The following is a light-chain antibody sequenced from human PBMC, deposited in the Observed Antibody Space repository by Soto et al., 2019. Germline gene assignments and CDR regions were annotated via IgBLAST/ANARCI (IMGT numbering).Light chain of an antibody. CDR1: QAVTGNY. J-gene: IGKJ2*01. CDR3: QQCGPSLRYT. V-gene: IGKV3-20*01. CDR2: GTS. Sequence: EVVLTQSPDTLSLSPGETATLSCRARQAVTGNYLAWYQQKPGQAPRLLIYGTSNRATGIPDRFSGSGSGTDFTLTISRLEPEDFAVYYCQQCGPSLRYTVGQGTKLEIK.